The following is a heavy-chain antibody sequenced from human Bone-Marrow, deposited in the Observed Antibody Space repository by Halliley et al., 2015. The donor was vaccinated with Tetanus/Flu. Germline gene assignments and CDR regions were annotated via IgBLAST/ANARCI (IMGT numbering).Heavy chain of an antibody. CDR3: AKDLGYGGAAEAFHV. CDR1: GFTFSEYG. CDR2: ISRSDDTT. V-gene: IGHV3-23*01. J-gene: IGHJ3*01. Sequence: CAASGFTFSEYGMAWVRQAPGRGLEWVSSISRSDDTTYIDSVKGRFTISRDNSKDTLFLQLNSLRAEDTAKYFCAKDLGYGGAAEAFHVWGQGTMVTVSS. D-gene: IGHD2-21*01.